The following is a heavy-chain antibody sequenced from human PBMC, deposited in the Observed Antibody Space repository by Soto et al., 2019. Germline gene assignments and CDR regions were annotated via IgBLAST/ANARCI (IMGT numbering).Heavy chain of an antibody. J-gene: IGHJ4*02. D-gene: IGHD3-16*02. CDR1: GGTFSSYA. V-gene: IGHV1-69*13. CDR2: IIPIFGTA. CDR3: ARAPLYDYVWGSYRPFDY. Sequence: SVKVSCKASGGTFSSYAISWVRQAPGQGLEWMGGIIPIFGTANYAQKFQGRVTITADESTSTAYMELSSLRSEDTAVYYCARAPLYDYVWGSYRPFDYWGQGTLVTSPQ.